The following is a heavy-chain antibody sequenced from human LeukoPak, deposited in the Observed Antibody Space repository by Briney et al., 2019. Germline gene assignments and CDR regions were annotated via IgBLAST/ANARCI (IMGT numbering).Heavy chain of an antibody. J-gene: IGHJ6*03. Sequence: GGSLRLSCAASGFMFFSYSMNWVRQAPGKGLEWVSYISGSGTTMYYADSVKGRFTISRDNSKNTLYLQMNSLRAEDTAVYYCARGGRGFYYYYMDVWGKGTTVTVSS. CDR3: ARGGRGFYYYYMDV. D-gene: IGHD3-10*01. V-gene: IGHV3-48*01. CDR2: ISGSGTTM. CDR1: GFMFFSYS.